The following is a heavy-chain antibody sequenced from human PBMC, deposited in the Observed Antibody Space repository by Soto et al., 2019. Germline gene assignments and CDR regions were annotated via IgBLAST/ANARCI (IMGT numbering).Heavy chain of an antibody. V-gene: IGHV3-30-3*01. CDR1: GFTFINYA. D-gene: IGHD4-17*01. J-gene: IGHJ4*02. CDR2: ISYDGSNK. CDR3: ARDQVKGTMTIL. Sequence: QVQLVESGGGVVQPGRSLRLSCAASGFTFINYAMHWVCQAPGKGLEWVAVISYDGSNKYYADSVKGRFTISRDNSKNTMYLQMNSLSAEDTAVYHCARDQVKGTMTILWGQGTLVTVSS.